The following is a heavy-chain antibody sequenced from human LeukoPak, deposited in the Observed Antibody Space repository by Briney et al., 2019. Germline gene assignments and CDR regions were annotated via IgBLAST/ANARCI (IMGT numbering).Heavy chain of an antibody. CDR2: IYSGGST. D-gene: IGHD2-2*01. Sequence: PGESLKISCAASGFTVSSNYMSWVRQAPGKGLEWVSVIYSGGSTYYADSVKGRFTISRDNSKNTLYLQMNSLRAEDTAVYYCARGYCSSTSCYSHYYYMDVWGKGTTVTVSS. CDR3: ARGYCSSTSCYSHYYYMDV. CDR1: GFTVSSNY. V-gene: IGHV3-53*01. J-gene: IGHJ6*03.